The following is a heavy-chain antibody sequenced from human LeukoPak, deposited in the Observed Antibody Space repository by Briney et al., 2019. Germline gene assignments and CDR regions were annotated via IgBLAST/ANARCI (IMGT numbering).Heavy chain of an antibody. CDR2: INPYSGNT. Sequence: ASVKVSCKASGYTFTSYAISWVRQAPGQGLEWMGWINPYSGNTNYAQNLQGRVTMTTDKSTSTAYMELSSLRSEDTAVYYCASYRGSGYYYYGMDVWGQGTTVTVSS. J-gene: IGHJ6*02. D-gene: IGHD3-16*02. CDR1: GYTFTSYA. V-gene: IGHV1-18*01. CDR3: ASYRGSGYYYYGMDV.